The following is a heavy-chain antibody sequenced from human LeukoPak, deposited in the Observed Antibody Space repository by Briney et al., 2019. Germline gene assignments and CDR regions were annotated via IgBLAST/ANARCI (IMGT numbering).Heavy chain of an antibody. CDR2: IYYSGST. V-gene: IGHV4-59*01. D-gene: IGHD6-13*01. CDR3: AREGIAAAPIGYFDY. CDR1: GGSISSYY. Sequence: SETLSLTCTVSGGSISSYYWSWIRQPPGKGLEWIGYIYYSGSTNYNPSLKSRVTISADTSKNQFSLKLSSVTAADTAVYYCAREGIAAAPIGYFDYWGRGTLVTVSS. J-gene: IGHJ4*02.